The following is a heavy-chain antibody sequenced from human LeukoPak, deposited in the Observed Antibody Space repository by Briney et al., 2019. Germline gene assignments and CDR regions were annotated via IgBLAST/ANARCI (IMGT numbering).Heavy chain of an antibody. CDR3: ARLQRIQSLYYSDY. D-gene: IGHD5-18*01. CDR1: GGTFSSYA. J-gene: IGHJ4*02. V-gene: IGHV1-69*04. Sequence: SVKVSCKASGGTFSSYAISWVRQAPGQGLEWMGRIIPILGIANYAQKFQGRVTITADKSTSTAYMELSSLRSEDTAVYYCARLQRIQSLYYSDYWGQGTLVTVSS. CDR2: IIPILGIA.